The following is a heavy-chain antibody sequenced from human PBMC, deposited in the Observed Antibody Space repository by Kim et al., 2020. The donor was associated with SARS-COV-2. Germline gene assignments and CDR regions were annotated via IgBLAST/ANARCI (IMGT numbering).Heavy chain of an antibody. CDR2: INPNTGAS. V-gene: IGHV1-2*06. Sequence: ASVKVSCKTTGYSFKGFSIHWVRQAPGLGLEWVGRINPNTGASFLAQGFQGRVTMTRDTSINTAYMELRSLTSDDTAIYFCARAQQSVVGYYPVYWGQGT. J-gene: IGHJ4*02. D-gene: IGHD3-3*01. CDR3: ARAQQSVVGYYPVY. CDR1: GYSFKGFS.